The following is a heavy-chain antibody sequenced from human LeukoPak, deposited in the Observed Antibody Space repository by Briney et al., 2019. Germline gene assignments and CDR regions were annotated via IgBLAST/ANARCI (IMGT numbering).Heavy chain of an antibody. CDR3: AKDLLVISAPGFDY. Sequence: PGGSLRLSCAASGFTFDDYAIHWVRQAPGKGLEWVSLITGDGGRTYYADSVKGRFTISRDNSKNSLYLQMNSLRTEDTALYYCAKDLLVISAPGFDYWGQGTLVTVSS. J-gene: IGHJ4*02. CDR2: ITGDGGRT. CDR1: GFTFDDYA. D-gene: IGHD3-22*01. V-gene: IGHV3-43*02.